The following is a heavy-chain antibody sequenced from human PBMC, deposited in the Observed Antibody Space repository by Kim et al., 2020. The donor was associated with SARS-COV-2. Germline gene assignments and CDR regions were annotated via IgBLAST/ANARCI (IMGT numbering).Heavy chain of an antibody. J-gene: IGHJ6*02. CDR3: ARHKFVRRTWKDYYYYGMDV. V-gene: IGHV4-39*01. Sequence: SETLSLTCTVSGGSISSSSYYWGWIRQPPGKGLEWIGSIYYSGSTYYNPSLKSRVTISVDTSKNQFSLKLSSVTAADTAVYYCARHKFVRRTWKDYYYYGMDVWGQGTTVTVSS. CDR2: IYYSGST. D-gene: IGHD6-6*01. CDR1: GGSISSSSYY.